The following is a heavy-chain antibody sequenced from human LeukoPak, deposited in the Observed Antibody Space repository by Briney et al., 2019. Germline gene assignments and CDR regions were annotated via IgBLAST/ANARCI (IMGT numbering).Heavy chain of an antibody. CDR3: TTYLRDSSGYYYYDY. CDR2: IKSKTDGGTT. CDR1: GFTSSNAW. D-gene: IGHD3-22*01. Sequence: GGSLRLSCAASGFTSSNAWMSWVRQAPGKGLEWVGRIKSKTDGGTTDYAASVKGRFTISRDDSKNTLYLQMNSLKTEDTAVYYCTTYLRDSSGYYYYDYWGQGTLVTVSS. V-gene: IGHV3-15*01. J-gene: IGHJ4*02.